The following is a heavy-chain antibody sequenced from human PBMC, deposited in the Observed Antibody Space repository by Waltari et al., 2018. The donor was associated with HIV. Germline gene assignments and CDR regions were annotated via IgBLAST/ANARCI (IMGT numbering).Heavy chain of an antibody. Sequence: QLQLQESGPGLVKPSETLSLTCTVSGGSISSRAFYWGWIRQPPGKGLEWMAPLFYSGSTYSNPSLKSRVTISVDTSKNQFSLNLSSVTAADAAVYFCARLLYYDSSASYGGAWGQGTLVTVSS. D-gene: IGHD3-22*01. CDR2: LFYSGST. CDR1: GGSISSRAFY. CDR3: ARLLYYDSSASYGGA. V-gene: IGHV4-39*01. J-gene: IGHJ5*02.